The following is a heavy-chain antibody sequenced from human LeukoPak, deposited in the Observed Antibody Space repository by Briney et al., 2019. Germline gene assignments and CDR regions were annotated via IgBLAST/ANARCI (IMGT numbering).Heavy chain of an antibody. Sequence: SVKVSCKASGGTFNSYTISWVRQAPGQGLEWMGGIIPIFGTANYAQKLQGRVTMTTDTSTSTAYMELRSLRSDDTAVYYCARRELRVFSPFDYWGQGTLVTVSS. CDR3: ARRELRVFSPFDY. D-gene: IGHD1-7*01. CDR2: IIPIFGTA. CDR1: GGTFNSYT. J-gene: IGHJ4*02. V-gene: IGHV1-69*05.